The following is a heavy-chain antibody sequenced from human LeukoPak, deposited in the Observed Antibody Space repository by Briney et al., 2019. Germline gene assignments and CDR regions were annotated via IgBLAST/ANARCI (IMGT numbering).Heavy chain of an antibody. J-gene: IGHJ4*02. V-gene: IGHV4-34*01. CDR1: GGSFSGYY. D-gene: IGHD3-22*01. CDR3: ARGLPYSDSSGYGHFDY. CDR2: INHSRST. Sequence: SETLSLTCAVYGGSFSGYYWSWIRQPPGKGLEWIGEINHSRSTNYNPSLKSRVTISVDTSKNQFSLKLSSVTAADTAVYYCARGLPYSDSSGYGHFDYWGQGTLVTVSS.